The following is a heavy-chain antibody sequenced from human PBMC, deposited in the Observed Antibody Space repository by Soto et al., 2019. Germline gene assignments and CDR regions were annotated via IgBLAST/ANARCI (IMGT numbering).Heavy chain of an antibody. V-gene: IGHV4-34*01. D-gene: IGHD2-15*01. J-gene: IGHJ6*02. CDR1: GGSFSGYY. Sequence: QVQLQQWGAGLLKPSETLSLTCAVYGGSFSGYYWSWIRQPPGKGLEWIGEINHSGSTNYNPSLNSRVTISVDTSKNQVSRKLSSVTAADTAVYYCARAERYCSGGSCYTYYYYYYGMDVWGQGTTVTVSS. CDR2: INHSGST. CDR3: ARAERYCSGGSCYTYYYYYYGMDV.